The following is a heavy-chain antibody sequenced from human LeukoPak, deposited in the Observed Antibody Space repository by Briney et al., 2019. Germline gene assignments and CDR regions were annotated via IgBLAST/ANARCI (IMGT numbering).Heavy chain of an antibody. Sequence: PGGSLRLSCAASGFTFSSYSMNWVRQAPGKGLEWVSSISSSSSYIYYADSLKGRFTISRDNAKNSLYLQMNSLRAEDMAVYYCARDPGIGGLHFDYWGQGTLVTVSS. CDR3: ARDPGIGGLHFDY. CDR2: ISSSSSYI. J-gene: IGHJ4*02. CDR1: GFTFSSYS. D-gene: IGHD2-15*01. V-gene: IGHV3-21*01.